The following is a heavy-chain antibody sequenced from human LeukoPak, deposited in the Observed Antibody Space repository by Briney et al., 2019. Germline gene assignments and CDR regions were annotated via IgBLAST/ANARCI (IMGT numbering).Heavy chain of an antibody. CDR3: ARDSSQSAYYLAWYFDP. CDR2: IYYSGST. CDR1: DGSLSSFC. D-gene: IGHD3-22*01. J-gene: IGHJ2*01. V-gene: IGHV4-59*01. Sequence: SEPLPLTCTHSDGSLSSFCLTWLRQPPGKGLEWIGYIYYSGSTNYNPSLKSRVTISLDTSKNLFSLKLSSVTAADTAVYYCARDSSQSAYYLAWYFDPWGRGTLVTVSS.